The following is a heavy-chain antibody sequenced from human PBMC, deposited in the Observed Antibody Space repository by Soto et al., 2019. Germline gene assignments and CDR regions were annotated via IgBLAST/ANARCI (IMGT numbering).Heavy chain of an antibody. CDR3: ARDRRDRGGI. J-gene: IGHJ3*02. V-gene: IGHV4-30-4*01. D-gene: IGHD3-16*01. CDR1: GVSISSGDYY. Sequence: SETLSLTCTVSGVSISSGDYYWSWIRQPPGKGLEWIGYIYYSGSTYYNPSLKSRVTISVDTSKNQFSLKLSSVTAADTAVYYCARDRRDRGGIWGQGTMVTVSS. CDR2: IYYSGST.